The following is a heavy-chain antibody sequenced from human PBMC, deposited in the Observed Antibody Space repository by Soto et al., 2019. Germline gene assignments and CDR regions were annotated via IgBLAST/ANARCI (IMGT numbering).Heavy chain of an antibody. CDR2: IIPIFGTA. D-gene: IGHD3-3*01. CDR1: GGTFSSYA. CDR3: ARDFWDPPYYYGMDV. Sequence: SVKVSCKASGGTFSSYAISWVRQAPGQGLEWMGGIIPIFGTANYAQKFQGRVTITADESTSTAYMELSSLRSEDTAVYYCARDFWDPPYYYGMDVWGQGTTVTVSS. J-gene: IGHJ6*02. V-gene: IGHV1-69*13.